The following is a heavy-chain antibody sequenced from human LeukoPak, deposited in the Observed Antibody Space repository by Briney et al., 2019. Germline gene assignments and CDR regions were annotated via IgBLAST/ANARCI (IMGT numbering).Heavy chain of an antibody. V-gene: IGHV4-4*02. CDR1: GGFISSSNW. J-gene: IGHJ6*03. CDR3: AREESDTAMVLNYYYYMDV. D-gene: IGHD5-18*01. Sequence: SETLSLTCAVSGGFISSSNWWSWVRQPPGKGLEWIGEIYHSGSTNYNPSLKSRVTISVDKSKNQFSLKLSSVTAADTAVYYCAREESDTAMVLNYYYYMDVWGKGTTVTVSS. CDR2: IYHSGST.